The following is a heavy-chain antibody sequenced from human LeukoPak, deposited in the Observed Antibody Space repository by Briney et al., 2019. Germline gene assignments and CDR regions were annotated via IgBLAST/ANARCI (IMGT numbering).Heavy chain of an antibody. V-gene: IGHV1-2*06. CDR1: GYTFTGYY. J-gene: IGHJ4*02. CDR2: INPNSGGT. D-gene: IGHD4-11*01. CDR3: ARSDYNDYRGLGF. Sequence: GASVKVSCKASGYTFTGYYMHWVRQAPGQGLEWMGRINPNSGGTNYAQKFQGRVTMTRDTSINTAYMELSRLRSDDTAVYYCARSDYNDYRGLGFWGQGTLVTVSS.